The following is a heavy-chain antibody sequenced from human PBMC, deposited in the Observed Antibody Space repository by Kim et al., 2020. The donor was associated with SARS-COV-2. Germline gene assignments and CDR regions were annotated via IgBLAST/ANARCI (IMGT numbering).Heavy chain of an antibody. D-gene: IGHD2-2*01. J-gene: IGHJ4*02. Sequence: YADSVKGRFTISRDNSKNTLYLQMNSLRAEDTAVYYCAKPYHTSTYYFDYWGQGTLVTVSS. V-gene: IGHV3-23*01. CDR3: AKPYHTSTYYFDY.